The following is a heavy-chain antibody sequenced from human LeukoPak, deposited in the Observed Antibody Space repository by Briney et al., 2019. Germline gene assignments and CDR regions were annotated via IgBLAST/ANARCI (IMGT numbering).Heavy chain of an antibody. CDR1: GFTFSSYW. CDR3: ATTTYRLRYFDWSDY. V-gene: IGHV3-7*01. D-gene: IGHD3-9*01. Sequence: PGGSLRLSCAASGFTFSSYWMSWVRQAPEKGLEWVAHIKQDGSEKYYVDSVKGRFTITRDNAKNSLYLQMNSLRAEDTAVYYCATTTYRLRYFDWSDYWGQGTLVTVSS. CDR2: IKQDGSEK. J-gene: IGHJ4*02.